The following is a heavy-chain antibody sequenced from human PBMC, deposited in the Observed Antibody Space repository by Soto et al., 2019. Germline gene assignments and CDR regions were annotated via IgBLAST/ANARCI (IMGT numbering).Heavy chain of an antibody. CDR1: GFTFSSYA. Sequence: QAGGSLRLSCAASGFTFSSYAMSWVRQDPGKGLEWVSGISGSGGSTYYADSVKGRFTISRDNYKNTLYLQMNSLRAEDTAGYYCAKDKALGGHYYYYMDVWGKGTTVTVSS. D-gene: IGHD3-16*01. V-gene: IGHV3-23*01. CDR3: AKDKALGGHYYYYMDV. CDR2: ISGSGGST. J-gene: IGHJ6*03.